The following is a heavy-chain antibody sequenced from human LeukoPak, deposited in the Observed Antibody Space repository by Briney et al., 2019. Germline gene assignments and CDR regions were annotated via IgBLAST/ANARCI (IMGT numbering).Heavy chain of an antibody. CDR2: VKPNTGDT. D-gene: IGHD2-15*01. CDR1: GYTFTGYY. Sequence: ASVKVSCKASGYTFTGYYIDWVRQAPGQGLEWRGWVKPNTGDTQYAQQFQGRVTMTRDTSVGTAYMELRRLTSDDTAVYYCARSISRSGPSYENWGQGTLVTVSS. V-gene: IGHV1-2*02. CDR3: ARSISRSGPSYEN. J-gene: IGHJ4*02.